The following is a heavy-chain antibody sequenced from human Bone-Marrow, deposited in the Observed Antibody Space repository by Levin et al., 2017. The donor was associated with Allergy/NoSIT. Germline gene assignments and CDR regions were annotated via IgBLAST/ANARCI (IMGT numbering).Heavy chain of an antibody. V-gene: IGHV4-34*01. D-gene: IGHD2-2*01. CDR3: ARGVAAPFGDIVVVPAANYYYGMDV. CDR1: GGSFSGYY. Sequence: MTGGSLRLSCAVYGGSFSGYYWSWIRQPPGKGLEWIGEINHSGSTNYNPSLKSRVTISVDTSKNQFSLKLSSVTAADTAVYYCARGVAAPFGDIVVVPAANYYYGMDVWGQGTTVTVSS. CDR2: INHSGST. J-gene: IGHJ6*02.